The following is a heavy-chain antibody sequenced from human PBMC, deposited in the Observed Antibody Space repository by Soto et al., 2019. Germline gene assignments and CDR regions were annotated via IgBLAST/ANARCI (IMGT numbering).Heavy chain of an antibody. CDR3: AKDIALVRGVIIDMDV. Sequence: GSLRLSCAASGFTFSNAWMSWVRQAPGKGLEWVALISYDGDNKYYADSVKGRFTISRDNSKNTLYLQMNSLRAEDTGVYYCAKDIALVRGVIIDMDVWGQGTTVTVSS. J-gene: IGHJ6*02. V-gene: IGHV3-30*18. CDR1: GFTFSNAW. CDR2: ISYDGDNK. D-gene: IGHD3-10*01.